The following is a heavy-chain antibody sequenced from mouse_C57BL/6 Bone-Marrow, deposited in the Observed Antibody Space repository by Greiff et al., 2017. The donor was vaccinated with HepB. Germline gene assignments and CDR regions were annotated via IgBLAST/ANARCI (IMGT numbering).Heavy chain of an antibody. CDR1: GFTFSSYA. D-gene: IGHD2-4*01. Sequence: DVQLQESGGGLVKPGGSLKLSCAASGFTFSSYAMSWVRQTPEKRLEWVASISSGGSTYYPDSVKGRFTISRDNARNILYLQMSSLRSEDTAMYYCARGGITTSYAMDYWGQGTSVTVSS. CDR2: ISSGGST. V-gene: IGHV5-6-5*01. CDR3: ARGGITTSYAMDY. J-gene: IGHJ4*01.